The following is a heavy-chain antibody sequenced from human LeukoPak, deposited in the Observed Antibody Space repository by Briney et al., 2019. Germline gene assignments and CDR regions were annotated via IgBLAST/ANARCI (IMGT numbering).Heavy chain of an antibody. CDR3: ARGRPYSGYSD. D-gene: IGHD5-12*01. J-gene: IGHJ4*02. CDR2: IYYSGST. V-gene: IGHV4-59*12. Sequence: SETLSLTCTVSGGSISSYYWSWIRQPPGKGLEWIGYIYYSGSTNYNPSLKSRVTISVDTSKNQFSLKLSSVTAADTAVYYCARGRPYSGYSDWGQGTLVTVSS. CDR1: GGSISSYY.